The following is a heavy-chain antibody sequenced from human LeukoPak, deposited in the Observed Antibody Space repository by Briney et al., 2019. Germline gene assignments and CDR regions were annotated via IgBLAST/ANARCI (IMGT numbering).Heavy chain of an antibody. Sequence: ASVRVSCKASGYRFTDYYLHWVRQAPGQGLEWMGWINPNDGGTNYAQRFQGRVTLTRDTSISTAYMDLNRLTSDDTAVYYCATEYEGGSGCFDPWGQGTLVTVSS. V-gene: IGHV1-2*02. CDR1: GYRFTDYY. CDR2: INPNDGGT. D-gene: IGHD3-16*01. CDR3: ATEYEGGSGCFDP. J-gene: IGHJ5*02.